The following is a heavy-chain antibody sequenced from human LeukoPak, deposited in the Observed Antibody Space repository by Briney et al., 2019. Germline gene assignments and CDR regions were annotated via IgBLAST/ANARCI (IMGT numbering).Heavy chain of an antibody. CDR1: GGSISSGSYY. CDR3: GRDIVVVVAAKIQNWFDP. D-gene: IGHD2-15*01. Sequence: PSQTLSLTCTVSGGSISSGSYYWSWIRQPAGKGLEWIGRIYTSGSTNYNPSLKSRVTISVDTSKNQFSLKLSSVTAADTAVYYCGRDIVVVVAAKIQNWFDPWGQGTLVTVSS. CDR2: IYTSGST. V-gene: IGHV4-61*02. J-gene: IGHJ5*02.